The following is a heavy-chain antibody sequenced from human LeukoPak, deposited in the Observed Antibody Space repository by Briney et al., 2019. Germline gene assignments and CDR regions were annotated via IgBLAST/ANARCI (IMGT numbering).Heavy chain of an antibody. CDR1: GFTFSSYA. CDR3: AKGPYAPFANSDYYLPDY. J-gene: IGHJ4*02. V-gene: IGHV3-23*01. D-gene: IGHD3-22*01. Sequence: GGSLRLSCAASGFTFSSYAMSWVRQAPGMGLEWVSALSDNGGHTYYADSVKGRFTISRDNSKNTPFLRVNSLRVEDTAVYYCAKGPYAPFANSDYYLPDYWGQGTLVTVSS. CDR2: LSDNGGHT.